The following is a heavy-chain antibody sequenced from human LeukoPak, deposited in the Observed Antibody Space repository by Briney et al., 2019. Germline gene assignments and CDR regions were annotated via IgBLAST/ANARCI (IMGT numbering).Heavy chain of an antibody. Sequence: GGSLRLSCAGPGFSFRYYSRNWVRQAPGKGLEWVASISSSSTYIHYADSVKGRFTISRDNSKNKNSLYLQMSSLRVEDTAVYYCGRGPSEVAVGPPDYWGQGTLVTVSS. CDR1: GFSFRYYS. J-gene: IGHJ4*02. D-gene: IGHD6-19*01. V-gene: IGHV3-21*01. CDR3: GRGPSEVAVGPPDY. CDR2: ISSSSTYI.